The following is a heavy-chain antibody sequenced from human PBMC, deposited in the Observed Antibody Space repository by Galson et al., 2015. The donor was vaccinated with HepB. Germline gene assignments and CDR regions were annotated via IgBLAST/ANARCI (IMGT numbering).Heavy chain of an antibody. V-gene: IGHV1-69-2*01. J-gene: IGHJ5*02. CDR3: ATDPTTVTDGT. CDR1: GYTFTDYH. D-gene: IGHD4-11*01. CDR2: VDPEDGEI. Sequence: VKVSCKVSGYTFTDYHMHWVQQAPGKGLEWMGLVDPEDGEIIYAEKFQGRVTITADTSTDTAYMELSSLRSEDTAVYYCATDPTTVTDGTWGQGTLVTVSS.